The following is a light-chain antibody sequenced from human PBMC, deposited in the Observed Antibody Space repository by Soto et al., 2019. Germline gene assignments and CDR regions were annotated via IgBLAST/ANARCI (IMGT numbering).Light chain of an antibody. Sequence: QSVLTQPASVSGSPGQSITISCTGTSSDVGGYNYVSWYQQHPGKAPKLMIYDVSNRPLGVSNRFSGSKSGNTASLTISGVQAEDEADYYCSSYTSSSTLVFGGGTKLTVL. CDR1: SSDVGGYNY. J-gene: IGLJ2*01. CDR2: DVS. CDR3: SSYTSSSTLV. V-gene: IGLV2-14*01.